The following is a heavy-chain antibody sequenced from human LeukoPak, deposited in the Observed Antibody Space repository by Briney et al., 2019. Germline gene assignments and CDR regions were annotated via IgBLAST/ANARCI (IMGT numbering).Heavy chain of an antibody. V-gene: IGHV1-18*04. J-gene: IGHJ4*02. CDR3: ARGHSLYYENSAYYYFDY. Sequence: ASVKVSCKASGYTFTGYYMHWVRQAPGQGLEWMGWISANNRNRDYAQKVQGRVTMSADTSTSTAYMELTSLTSDDTAVYYCARGHSLYYENSAYYYFDYWGQGTVVTVSS. CDR2: ISANNRNR. CDR1: GYTFTGYY. D-gene: IGHD3-22*01.